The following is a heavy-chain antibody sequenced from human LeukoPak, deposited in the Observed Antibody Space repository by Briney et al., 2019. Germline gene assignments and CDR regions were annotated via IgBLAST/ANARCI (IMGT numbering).Heavy chain of an antibody. CDR3: ARGGSYDSSGYYNY. D-gene: IGHD3-22*01. J-gene: IGHJ4*02. V-gene: IGHV1-3*03. Sequence: GASVKVSCKASGYTFTGYYMHWVRQAPGQRLEWMGWINAGNGNTKYSQEFQGRVTITRDTSASTAYMELSSLRSEDMAVYYCARGGSYDSSGYYNYWGQGTLVTVSS. CDR1: GYTFTGYY. CDR2: INAGNGNT.